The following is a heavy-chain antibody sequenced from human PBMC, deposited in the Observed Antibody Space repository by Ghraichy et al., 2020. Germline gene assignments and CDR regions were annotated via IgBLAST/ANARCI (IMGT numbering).Heavy chain of an antibody. CDR2: VYYSGST. Sequence: SETLSLTCTVSGGSISYSSYYWGWIRQPPGKGPEWIGSVYYSGSTYYNPSLKSRVTISVDTSKNQFSLKLSSVTAADTAVYYCARHTISMVVGAYFDHWGQGTLVTVSS. D-gene: IGHD3-22*01. CDR1: GGSISYSSYY. J-gene: IGHJ4*02. CDR3: ARHTISMVVGAYFDH. V-gene: IGHV4-39*01.